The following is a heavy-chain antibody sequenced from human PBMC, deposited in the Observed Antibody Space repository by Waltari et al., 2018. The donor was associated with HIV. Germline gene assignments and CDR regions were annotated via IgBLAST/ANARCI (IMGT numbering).Heavy chain of an antibody. CDR3: ARTIGSGYGEFDP. V-gene: IGHV4-38-2*02. CDR1: GYSISSGYY. D-gene: IGHD5-12*01. Sequence: QVQLQESGPGLMKPSETLSLTCTVSGYSISSGYYWGWIRQPPGKGLEWIGSIYHSGSTYYNPSLKSRVTISVDTSKNQFSLKLSSVTAADTAVYYCARTIGSGYGEFDPWGQGTLVTVSS. CDR2: IYHSGST. J-gene: IGHJ5*02.